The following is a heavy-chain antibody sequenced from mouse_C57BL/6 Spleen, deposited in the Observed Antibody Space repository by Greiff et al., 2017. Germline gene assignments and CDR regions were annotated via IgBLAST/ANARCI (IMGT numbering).Heavy chain of an antibody. CDR1: GFTFSDYG. CDR3: AVYDFYAMDY. V-gene: IGHV5-17*01. J-gene: IGHJ4*01. Sequence: EVKLVESGGGLVKPGGSLKLSCAASGFTFSDYGMHWVRQAPEKGLEWVAYISSGNSTIYYADTVKGRFTISRDNAKNTLFLQMTSLMSEDTAMYYCAVYDFYAMDYWGQGTSVTVSS. D-gene: IGHD1-3*01. CDR2: ISSGNSTI.